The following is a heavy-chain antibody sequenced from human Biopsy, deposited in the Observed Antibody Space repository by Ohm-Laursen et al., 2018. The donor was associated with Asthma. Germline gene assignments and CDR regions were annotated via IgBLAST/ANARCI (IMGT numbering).Heavy chain of an antibody. CDR2: IYSGGTS. V-gene: IGHV3-53*01. J-gene: IGHJ4*02. D-gene: IGHD3-22*01. CDR3: ARGDSSNWSHYYFDY. CDR1: GFAVSRDY. Sequence: GSLRLSCAASGFAVSRDYMFWVRQAPGKGLEWVSVIYSGGTSHTADSVRGRFTISSDYSKNTLYLQMHSLIAEDTAVYYCARGDSSNWSHYYFDYWGQGTLVTVSS.